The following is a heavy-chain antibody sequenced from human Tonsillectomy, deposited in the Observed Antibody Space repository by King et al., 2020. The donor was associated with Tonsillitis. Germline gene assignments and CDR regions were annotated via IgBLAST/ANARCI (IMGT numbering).Heavy chain of an antibody. D-gene: IGHD3-3*01. J-gene: IGHJ4*01. CDR2: IRNDENNE. Sequence: HVQLVESGGGVDLPGGSLRLSCATSGFTFRNYGMHWVRQAPGKGLEWVAFIRNDENNEFYADSVWGRFTISRDNSISTLYLQMNSLRPEDTAVYYCAKDLYDDFWSGQPGLDYWGQGTLVTVSS. V-gene: IGHV3-30*02. CDR1: GFTFRNYG. CDR3: AKDLYDDFWSGQPGLDY.